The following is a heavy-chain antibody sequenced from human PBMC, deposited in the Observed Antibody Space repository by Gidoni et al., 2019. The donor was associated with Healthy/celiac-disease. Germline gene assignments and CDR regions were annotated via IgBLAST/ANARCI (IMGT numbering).Heavy chain of an antibody. Sequence: EVQLVESGGGLVQPGRSLRLSCAASGFTFADYAMHWVRQAPGKGLEWVSGISWNSGSIGYADSVKGRFTISRDNAKNSLYLQMNSLRAEDTVLYYCAKDGGYCTNGVCAYFDYWGQGTLVTVSS. J-gene: IGHJ4*02. CDR3: AKDGGYCTNGVCAYFDY. D-gene: IGHD2-8*01. V-gene: IGHV3-9*01. CDR2: ISWNSGSI. CDR1: GFTFADYA.